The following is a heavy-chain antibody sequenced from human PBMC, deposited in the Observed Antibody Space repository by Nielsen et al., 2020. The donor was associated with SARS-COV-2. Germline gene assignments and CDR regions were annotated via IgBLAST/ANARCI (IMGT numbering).Heavy chain of an antibody. CDR3: AKDPGGMDV. CDR1: GFTFSSYA. CDR2: ISGSGGNT. V-gene: IGHV3-23*01. J-gene: IGHJ6*02. Sequence: GESLKISCAASGFTFSSYAMSWVRQAPGKGLEWVSGISGSGGNTYRADFVKGRFTISRDNSKKTLYLQMNSLRAEDTAVYYCAKDPGGMDVWGQGTTVTVSS.